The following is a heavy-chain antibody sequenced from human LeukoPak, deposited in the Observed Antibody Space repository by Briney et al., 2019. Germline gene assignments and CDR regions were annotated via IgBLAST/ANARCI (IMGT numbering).Heavy chain of an antibody. V-gene: IGHV3-9*01. CDR1: GFTFDDYA. D-gene: IGHD3-10*01. J-gene: IGHJ6*03. CDR3: AKSTGGVISDYYYMDV. Sequence: GGSLRLSCAASGFTFDDYAMHWVRHAPGKGLEWVSGISWNSGSIGYADSVKGRFTISRDNSKNTLYLQVNSQRAEDTAAYHCAKSTGGVISDYYYMDVWGKGTTVTVSS. CDR2: ISWNSGSI.